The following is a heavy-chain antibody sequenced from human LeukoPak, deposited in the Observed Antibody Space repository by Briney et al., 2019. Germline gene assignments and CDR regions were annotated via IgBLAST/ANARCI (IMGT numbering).Heavy chain of an antibody. Sequence: KPSETLSLTCTVSGGSISSSSYYWGWIRQPPGMGLEWIGSIYYSGSTYYNPSLKSRVTISVDTSKNQFSLKLSSVTAADTAVYYCARLVVVPAAIGVYFQHWGQGTLVTVSS. V-gene: IGHV4-39*01. CDR1: GGSISSSSYY. D-gene: IGHD2-2*01. J-gene: IGHJ1*01. CDR3: ARLVVVPAAIGVYFQH. CDR2: IYYSGST.